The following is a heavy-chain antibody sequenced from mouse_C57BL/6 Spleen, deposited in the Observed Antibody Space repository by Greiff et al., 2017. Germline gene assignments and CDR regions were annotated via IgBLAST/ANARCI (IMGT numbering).Heavy chain of an antibody. V-gene: IGHV1-18*01. CDR2: INPNNGGT. Sequence: EVQLQQPGPELVRPGASVKIPCKASGYTFTDYNMDWVKQSHGKSLEWIGDINPNNGGTIYNQKFKGKATLTVDKSSSTAYMGLRSLTSEDTAVYNRERSRRDGNDDCWGQGTTLTVSA. CDR3: ERSRRDGNDDC. CDR1: GYTFTDYN. D-gene: IGHD2-2*01. J-gene: IGHJ2*01.